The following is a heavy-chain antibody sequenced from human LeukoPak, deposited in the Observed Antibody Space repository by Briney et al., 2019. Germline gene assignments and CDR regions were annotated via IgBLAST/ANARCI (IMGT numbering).Heavy chain of an antibody. D-gene: IGHD1-26*01. CDR1: GFTFSSYA. CDR2: ISGSGGST. Sequence: PGGSLRLSCAPSGFTFSSYAMSWVRQPPGKGLEWVSAISGSGGSTYYADSVKGRFTISRDNAKNTLYLQVNGLRAEDTAVYYCARGAIVGANFDYWGQGTLVTVSS. CDR3: ARGAIVGANFDY. J-gene: IGHJ4*02. V-gene: IGHV3-23*01.